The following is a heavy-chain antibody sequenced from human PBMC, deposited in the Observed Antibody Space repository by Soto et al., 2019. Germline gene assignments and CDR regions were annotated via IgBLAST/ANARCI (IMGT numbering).Heavy chain of an antibody. Sequence: GGSLRLSCAASGFTLSSSWMLWVRQDPGKGLVWVSRINSDGSSTSYADSVKGRFTISRDDAKNTLYLQMNSLRTEDTAVYYCARAPYSSGWWGFDYWGQGT. D-gene: IGHD6-19*01. CDR3: ARAPYSSGWWGFDY. J-gene: IGHJ4*02. CDR1: GFTLSSSW. V-gene: IGHV3-74*01. CDR2: INSDGSST.